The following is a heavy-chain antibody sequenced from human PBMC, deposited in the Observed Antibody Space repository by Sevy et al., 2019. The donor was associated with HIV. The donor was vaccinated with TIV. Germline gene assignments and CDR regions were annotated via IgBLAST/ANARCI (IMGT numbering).Heavy chain of an antibody. CDR3: AGGVPTYYDFWSGYYTGQNYYYGMDV. V-gene: IGHV3-33*01. D-gene: IGHD3-3*01. Sequence: GGSLRLSCAASGFTFSSYGMHWVRQAPGKGLEWVAVIWYDGSNKYYADSVKGRFTISRDNSKNTLYLQMNSLRAEDTAVYYCAGGVPTYYDFWSGYYTGQNYYYGMDVWGQGTTVTVSS. CDR2: IWYDGSNK. CDR1: GFTFSSYG. J-gene: IGHJ6*02.